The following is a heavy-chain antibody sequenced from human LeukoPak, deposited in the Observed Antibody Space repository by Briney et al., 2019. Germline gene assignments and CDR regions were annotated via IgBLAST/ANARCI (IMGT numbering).Heavy chain of an antibody. D-gene: IGHD6-13*01. Sequence: GGSLRLSCAASGFTFSSYAMSWVRQAPGKGLEWVSAISGSGDSTYYADSVKGRFTISRDNSKNTLYLQMNSLRAEDTAVYYCAKGGSSSDYYYYGMDVWGQGTTVTVSS. CDR1: GFTFSSYA. V-gene: IGHV3-23*01. J-gene: IGHJ6*02. CDR3: AKGGSSSDYYYYGMDV. CDR2: ISGSGDST.